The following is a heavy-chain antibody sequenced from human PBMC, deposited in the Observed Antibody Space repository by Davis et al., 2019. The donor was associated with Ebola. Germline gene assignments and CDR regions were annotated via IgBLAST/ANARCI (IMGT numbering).Heavy chain of an antibody. CDR2: ISAYNGNT. D-gene: IGHD1-7*01. CDR1: GYTFTGYY. CDR3: ASAGYNWNYWFDP. J-gene: IGHJ5*02. Sequence: AASVKVSCKASGYTFTGYYMHWVRQAPGQGLEWMGWISAYNGNTNYAQKLQGRVTMTTDTSTSTAYMELRSLRSDDTAVYYCASAGYNWNYWFDPWGQGTLVTVSS. V-gene: IGHV1-18*04.